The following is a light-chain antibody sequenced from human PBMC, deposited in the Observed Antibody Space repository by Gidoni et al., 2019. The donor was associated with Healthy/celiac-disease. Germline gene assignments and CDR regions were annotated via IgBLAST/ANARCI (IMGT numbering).Light chain of an antibody. V-gene: IGKV3-11*01. Sequence: EIVLTQSPATLSLSPGERATISCRASQSVSSYLAWYQQKPGQAPRLRIYDASNRATGIPARFSGSGSGTDFTLTISSLEPEDFAVYYCQQRSNWPPLTFGGGTKVEIK. CDR1: QSVSSY. CDR3: QQRSNWPPLT. CDR2: DAS. J-gene: IGKJ4*01.